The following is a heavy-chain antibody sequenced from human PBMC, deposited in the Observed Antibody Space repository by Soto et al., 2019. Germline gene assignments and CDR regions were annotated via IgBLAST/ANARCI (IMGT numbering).Heavy chain of an antibody. V-gene: IGHV6-1*01. CDR3: TTGAASDRYVNYYYGIDV. Sequence: PSQTRSLTSAISRTIVASNSAAANWLMESPWIGLVLLGMTDYRFTWYTNYAEFAKSRITTNXHTSKNQVSMQLKSVTPEDTAVYYCTTGAASDRYVNYYYGIDVWAQGTTVTVSS. CDR2: TDYRFTWYT. J-gene: IGHJ6*02. D-gene: IGHD3-9*01. CDR1: RTIVASNSAA.